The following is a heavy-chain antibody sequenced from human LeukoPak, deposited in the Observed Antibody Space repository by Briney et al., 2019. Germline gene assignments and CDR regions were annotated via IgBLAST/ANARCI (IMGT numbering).Heavy chain of an antibody. Sequence: PSETLSLTCAVYGGSFSGYYWSWIRQPPGKGLEWIGEINHSGSTNYNPSLKSRVTISVDTSKNQFSLKLSSVTAADTAVYYCASPSRLLEWFDWGQGTLVTVSS. CDR3: ASPSRLLEWFD. J-gene: IGHJ4*02. CDR2: INHSGST. D-gene: IGHD3-3*01. CDR1: GGSFSGYY. V-gene: IGHV4-34*01.